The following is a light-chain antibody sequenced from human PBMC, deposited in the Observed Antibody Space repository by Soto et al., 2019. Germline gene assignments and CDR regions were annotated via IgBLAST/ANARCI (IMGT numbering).Light chain of an antibody. CDR2: DAS. V-gene: IGKV3-11*01. Sequence: EIVLTQSPATLSLSPGERATLSCRASQSFGNYLAWYQQKPGQAPRLLIYDASTRAAGIPGRFSGSGSGTDFTLTISSLEAEDFSVYFCQQRGTYPLSFGGGNKVEIK. CDR3: QQRGTYPLS. CDR1: QSFGNY. J-gene: IGKJ4*01.